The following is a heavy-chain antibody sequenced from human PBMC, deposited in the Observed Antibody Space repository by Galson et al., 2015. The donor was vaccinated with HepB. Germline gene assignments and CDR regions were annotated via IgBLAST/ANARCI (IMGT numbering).Heavy chain of an antibody. Sequence: SVKVSCKASKYTLNTFHIHWGQQASVPGLERMVLIHHGGGSTNYAPESRGRVTMTRDTSTTTVDMELSSLTSEDTAVYYCASRNCSSTTCWDNDYGMDVWGQGTTVTVSS. CDR2: IHHGGGST. J-gene: IGHJ6*02. D-gene: IGHD2-15*01. CDR1: KYTLNTFH. CDR3: ASRNCSSTTCWDNDYGMDV. V-gene: IGHV1-46*02.